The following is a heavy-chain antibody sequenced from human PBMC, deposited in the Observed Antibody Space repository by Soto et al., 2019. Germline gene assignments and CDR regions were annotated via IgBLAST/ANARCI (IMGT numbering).Heavy chain of an antibody. Sequence: SQTLSLTCVISGDSVSGNSAAWNWIRQSPSRGLEWLGRTYYRSKWYNDYAVSVKSRITVTPDTSKNQFSLHLNSVTPEDTAVYYCARESPYYESSDSYFDYWGQGALVTASS. CDR3: ARESPYYESSDSYFDY. J-gene: IGHJ4*02. CDR2: TYYRSKWYN. V-gene: IGHV6-1*01. CDR1: GDSVSGNSAA. D-gene: IGHD3-16*01.